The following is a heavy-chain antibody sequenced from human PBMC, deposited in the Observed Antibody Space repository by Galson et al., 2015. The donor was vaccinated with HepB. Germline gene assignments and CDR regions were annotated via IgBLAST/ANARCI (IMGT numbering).Heavy chain of an antibody. CDR1: GFTFSTHS. CDR2: ITSRSSYI. J-gene: IGHJ4*02. CDR3: ARGFMIRGITRRYYFDH. V-gene: IGHV3-21*01. Sequence: SLRLSCAASGFTFSTHSMNWVRQAPGKGLEWVSSITSRSSYISYADSVTGRFTISRDNDKNSLYLQMNSLRPEDTAVYYCARGFMIRGITRRYYFDHWGQGTLVTVSS. D-gene: IGHD3-10*01.